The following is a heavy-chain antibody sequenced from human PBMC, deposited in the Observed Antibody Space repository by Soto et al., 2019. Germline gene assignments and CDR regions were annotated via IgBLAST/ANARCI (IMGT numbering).Heavy chain of an antibody. J-gene: IGHJ5*02. CDR1: GFTFSDAW. CDR2: IKSKSDGGTT. D-gene: IGHD2-15*01. V-gene: IGHV3-15*01. Sequence: PGRSLRLSCAASGFTFSDAWMSWVRQAPGKGLDWVGRIKSKSDGGTTEYAAPVRGRFTISRDDSKNTLYLKMNSLKTEDTAVYYCTTDLWRIAVVVGSTGYFNPWGQGTPIPVSS. CDR3: TTDLWRIAVVVGSTGYFNP.